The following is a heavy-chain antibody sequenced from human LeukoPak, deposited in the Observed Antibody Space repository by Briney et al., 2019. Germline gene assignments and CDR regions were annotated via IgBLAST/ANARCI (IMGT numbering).Heavy chain of an antibody. V-gene: IGHV4-61*01. CDR2: IYYSGST. D-gene: IGHD6-13*01. CDR3: ARVLAAAGRFDP. J-gene: IGHJ5*02. Sequence: SETLSLTCTVSGGSVSSGSYYWNWIRQPPGKGLEWIGYIYYSGSTNYNPSLKSRVTISVDTSKNQFSLKLSSVTAADTAVYYCARVLAAAGRFDPWGQGTLVTVSS. CDR1: GGSVSSGSYY.